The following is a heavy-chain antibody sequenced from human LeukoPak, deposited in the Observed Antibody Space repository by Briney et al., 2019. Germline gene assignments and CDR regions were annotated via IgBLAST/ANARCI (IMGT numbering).Heavy chain of an antibody. CDR2: MNPNSGNT. V-gene: IGHV1-8*01. J-gene: IGHJ5*02. D-gene: IGHD3-10*01. CDR3: ARDRAPVTMLRGHPGGFDP. Sequence: ASVKVSCKASGYTFTSYDINWVRQATGQGLEWMGWMNPNSGNTGYAQKFQGRVTMTRNTSISTAYMELSSLRSEDTAVYYCARDRAPVTMLRGHPGGFDPWGQGTLVTVSS. CDR1: GYTFTSYD.